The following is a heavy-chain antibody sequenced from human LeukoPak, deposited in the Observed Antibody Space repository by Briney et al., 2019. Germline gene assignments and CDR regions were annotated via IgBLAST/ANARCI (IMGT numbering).Heavy chain of an antibody. CDR1: GFTFSSYA. V-gene: IGHV3-23*01. CDR2: ISGSGGST. D-gene: IGHD3-9*01. CDR3: AKGPNYDILTGYYTPFDP. Sequence: PGGSLRLSCAASGFTFSSYAMSWVRQAPGKGLEWVSAISGSGGSTYYADSVKGRFTISRDNSKNTLYLQMNSLRAEDTAVYYCAKGPNYDILTGYYTPFDPWGQGTLVTVSS. J-gene: IGHJ5*02.